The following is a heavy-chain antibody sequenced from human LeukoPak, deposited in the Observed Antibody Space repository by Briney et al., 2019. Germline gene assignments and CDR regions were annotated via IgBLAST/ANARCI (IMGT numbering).Heavy chain of an antibody. CDR3: ARGETSWTLPNDY. D-gene: IGHD2-2*01. CDR1: GFTFSGYS. J-gene: IGHJ4*02. V-gene: IGHV3-21*01. CDR2: ITSSSSYI. Sequence: GGSLRLSCAASGFTFSGYSMNWVRQAPGEGLEWVSSITSSSSYIYYADSVKGRFTISRDNAKNSLYLQMNSLRAEDTAVYYCARGETSWTLPNDYWGQGTLVTVS.